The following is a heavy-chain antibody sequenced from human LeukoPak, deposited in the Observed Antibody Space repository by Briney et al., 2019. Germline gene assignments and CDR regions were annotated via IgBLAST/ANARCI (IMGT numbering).Heavy chain of an antibody. CDR2: INPSGGST. J-gene: IGHJ4*02. Sequence: EASVTVSCKASGYTFTSYYMHWVRQAPGQGLEWMGIINPSGGSTSYAQKFQGRVTMTRDMSTSTVYMELSSLRSEDTAVYYCARTSAVLLWFGELSKIDYWGQGTLVTVSS. CDR1: GYTFTSYY. V-gene: IGHV1-46*01. D-gene: IGHD3-10*01. CDR3: ARTSAVLLWFGELSKIDY.